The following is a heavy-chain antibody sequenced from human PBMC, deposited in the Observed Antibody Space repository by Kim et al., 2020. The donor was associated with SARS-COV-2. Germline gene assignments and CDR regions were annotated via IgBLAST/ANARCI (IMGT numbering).Heavy chain of an antibody. J-gene: IGHJ6*03. CDR1: GGSISSYY. Sequence: SETLSLTCTVSGGSISSYYWSWIRQPPGKGLEWIGYIYYSGSTNYNPSLKSRVTISVDTSKNQFSLKLSSVTAADTAVYYCARVSLGYQLPKPYYYYYYMDVWGKGNTVTVSS. D-gene: IGHD2-2*01. CDR2: IYYSGST. V-gene: IGHV4-59*01. CDR3: ARVSLGYQLPKPYYYYYYMDV.